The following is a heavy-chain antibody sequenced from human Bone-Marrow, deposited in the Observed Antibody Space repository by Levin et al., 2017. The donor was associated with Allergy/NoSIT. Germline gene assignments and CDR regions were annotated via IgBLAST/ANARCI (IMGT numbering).Heavy chain of an antibody. D-gene: IGHD2-8*02. CDR2: IYSGGQT. J-gene: IGHJ4*02. V-gene: IGHV3-53*01. CDR3: ARAPSPGAN. Sequence: GESLKISCAASGFTVSNNYMSWVRQAPVKGLEGVSVIYSGGQTHYADSVRGRFTISRDSSNNTLYLQMNSLRAEDTAMYYCARAPSPGANWGQGTLVTVSS. CDR1: GFTVSNNY.